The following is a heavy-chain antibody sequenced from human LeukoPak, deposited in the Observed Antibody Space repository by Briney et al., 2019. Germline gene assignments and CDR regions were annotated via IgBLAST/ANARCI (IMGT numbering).Heavy chain of an antibody. CDR3: AKDMRIYYDSSGGAFDI. CDR2: IKQDGSEK. CDR1: GFTFSTYW. D-gene: IGHD3-22*01. Sequence: GGSLRLSCAASGFTFSTYWMSWVRQAPGKGLEWVANIKQDGSEKYYVDSVKGRFTISRDNAKNSLYLQMNSLRAEDTAVYYCAKDMRIYYDSSGGAFDIWGQGTMVTVSS. J-gene: IGHJ3*02. V-gene: IGHV3-7*01.